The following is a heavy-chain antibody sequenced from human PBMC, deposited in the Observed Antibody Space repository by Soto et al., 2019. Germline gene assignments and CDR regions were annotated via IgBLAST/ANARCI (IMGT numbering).Heavy chain of an antibody. CDR1: GFVFGGFG. J-gene: IGHJ4*02. CDR2: ASYDGTYK. D-gene: IGHD3-16*01. Sequence: QVELVESGGGVVRPGKSLTVSCTGSGFVFGGFGMHWVRQTPGKGLEWLGMASYDGTYKYFADSVKGRFTISRDNGMNTVYLQVDNLRLEDTALYYCARGGDVLDYWGRGTLVTVSS. CDR3: ARGGDVLDY. V-gene: IGHV3-30*03.